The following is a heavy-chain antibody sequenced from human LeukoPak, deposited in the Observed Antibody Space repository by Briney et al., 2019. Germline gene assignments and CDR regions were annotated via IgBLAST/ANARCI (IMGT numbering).Heavy chain of an antibody. CDR3: ARSDPEVVDNAFDI. CDR2: IYYSGST. J-gene: IGHJ3*02. CDR1: GGSISSYY. Sequence: PSETLSLTCIVSGGSISSYYWSWIRQPPGKGLEWIGYIYYSGSTNYNPSLRSRVTISIDTSKNQFSLKLSSVTAADTAVYYCARSDPEVVDNAFDIWGQGTMVTVSS. D-gene: IGHD2-15*01. V-gene: IGHV4-59*01.